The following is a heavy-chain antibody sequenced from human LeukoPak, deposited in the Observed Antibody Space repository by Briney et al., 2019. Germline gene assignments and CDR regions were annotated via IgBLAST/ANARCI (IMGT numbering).Heavy chain of an antibody. CDR2: INPISGAT. CDR1: GYIFIDYY. Sequence: GASVKVSCKASGYIFIDYYMHWVRQAPGHGLEWMGIINPISGATDYAQKFQGRVTMTRDTSTSTVYMELSSLRSEDTAMYYCARLPYRDGVAQDYWGQGTLVTVSS. CDR3: ARLPYRDGVAQDY. J-gene: IGHJ4*01. D-gene: IGHD3-16*02. V-gene: IGHV1-46*01.